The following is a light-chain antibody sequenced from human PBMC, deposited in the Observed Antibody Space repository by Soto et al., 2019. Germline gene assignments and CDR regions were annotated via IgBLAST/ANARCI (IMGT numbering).Light chain of an antibody. CDR2: EVS. V-gene: IGLV2-14*01. J-gene: IGLJ1*01. Sequence: QSALTQPASVSGSPGQSITISCTGASSDVGGYNSVSWYQQHPGKAPKLMIYEVSRRPSGVSNRFSGPKSGNTASLTISGLQAEDEADYYCYSSKVFGTGTKLTVL. CDR3: YSSKV. CDR1: SSDVGGYNS.